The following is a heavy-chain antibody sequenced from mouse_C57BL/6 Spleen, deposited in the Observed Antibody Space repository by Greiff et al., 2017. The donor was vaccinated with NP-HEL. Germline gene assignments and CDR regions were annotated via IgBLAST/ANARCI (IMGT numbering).Heavy chain of an antibody. J-gene: IGHJ3*01. CDR1: GYTFTSYW. V-gene: IGHV1-59*01. CDR2: IDPSDSYT. Sequence: VQLQQPGAELVRPGTSVKLSCKASGYTFTSYWLHWVKQRPGQGLEWIGVIDPSDSYTNYNQKFKGKATLTVDTSSSTAYMQLSSLSSEDSAVYYGERRDYVSGDGETWFAYGGRGTLVTVSA. D-gene: IGHD1-1*01. CDR3: ERRDYVSGDGETWFAY.